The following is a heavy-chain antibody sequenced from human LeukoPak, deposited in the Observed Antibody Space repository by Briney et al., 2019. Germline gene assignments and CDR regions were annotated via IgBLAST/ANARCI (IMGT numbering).Heavy chain of an antibody. Sequence: GASVKVSCKASGYMFNIYGISWVRQAPGQGLEWMAWTSVNNGDTKYGQKFQGRVTVTTDTSTSTVYLELRRLRSDDTAVYYCARGETGRDSSGYFGYWGQGTLVTVSS. J-gene: IGHJ4*02. V-gene: IGHV1-18*01. CDR1: GYMFNIYG. CDR2: TSVNNGDT. D-gene: IGHD3-22*01. CDR3: ARGETGRDSSGYFGY.